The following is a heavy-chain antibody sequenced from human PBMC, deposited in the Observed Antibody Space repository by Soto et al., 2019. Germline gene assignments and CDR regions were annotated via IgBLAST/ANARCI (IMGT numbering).Heavy chain of an antibody. V-gene: IGHV1-69*13. CDR3: ASLKLRFLEWLLPTHYGMDV. CDR2: IIPIFGTA. D-gene: IGHD3-3*01. J-gene: IGHJ6*02. Sequence: SVKVSCKASGGTFSSYAISWVRQAPGQGLEWMGGIIPIFGTANYAQKFQGRVTITADESTSTGYMELSSLRSEDTAVYYCASLKLRFLEWLLPTHYGMDVWGQGTPVTVSS. CDR1: GGTFSSYA.